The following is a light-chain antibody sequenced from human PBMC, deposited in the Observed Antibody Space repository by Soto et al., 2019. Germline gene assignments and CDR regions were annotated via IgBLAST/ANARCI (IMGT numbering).Light chain of an antibody. Sequence: QSALTQPASVSGSPGQSSTISCTGTSSDVGGYNYVSWYQNHPGKAPKLIIYDVTNRPSGVSNPFSGSKSGNTASLTISGLQPEDEADYYCSSYTTSNTRQIVFGTGTKLTVL. CDR3: SSYTTSNTRQIV. CDR2: DVT. CDR1: SSDVGGYNY. J-gene: IGLJ1*01. V-gene: IGLV2-14*03.